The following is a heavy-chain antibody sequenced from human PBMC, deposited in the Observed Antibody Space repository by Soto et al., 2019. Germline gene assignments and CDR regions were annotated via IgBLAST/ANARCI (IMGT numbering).Heavy chain of an antibody. CDR1: GYTFTGYY. Sequence: ASVKVSCKASGYTFTGYYMHWVRQAPGQGLEWMGWINPNSGGTNYAQQFQGWVTMTRDTSISTAYMDLNRLRSDDTAVYCCARGRRDYSGYYGYYLDYWGQGTLVTVSS. CDR2: INPNSGGT. J-gene: IGHJ4*02. V-gene: IGHV1-2*04. D-gene: IGHD3-22*01. CDR3: ARGRRDYSGYYGYYLDY.